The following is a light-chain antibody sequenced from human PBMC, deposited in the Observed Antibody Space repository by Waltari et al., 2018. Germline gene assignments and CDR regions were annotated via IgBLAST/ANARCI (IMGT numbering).Light chain of an antibody. V-gene: IGLV2-14*01. Sequence: QSALTQPASVSGSPGQSLTISCTGTSSDLGRYTTVSWYQQYPGKAPQIIIYEVKNRPSGVSTRFSGSTSGNTASLTISALQADDEAYFYCSSYTGDNILLFGGGTKVTVL. J-gene: IGLJ3*02. CDR2: EVK. CDR1: SSDLGRYTT. CDR3: SSYTGDNILL.